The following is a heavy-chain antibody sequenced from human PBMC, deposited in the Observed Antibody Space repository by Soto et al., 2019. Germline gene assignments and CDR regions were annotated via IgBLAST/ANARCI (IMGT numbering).Heavy chain of an antibody. D-gene: IGHD6-13*01. Sequence: QVQLVESGGGVVQPGRSLRLSCAASGFTFSSYGMHWVRQAPGKGLEWVAVIWYDGSNKYYADSVKGRFTISRDNSKNTLYLQMKGLGAEDTAVYYCAGEPSSSWVDDAFDIWGQGTMVTVSS. CDR3: AGEPSSSWVDDAFDI. CDR1: GFTFSSYG. V-gene: IGHV3-33*01. CDR2: IWYDGSNK. J-gene: IGHJ3*02.